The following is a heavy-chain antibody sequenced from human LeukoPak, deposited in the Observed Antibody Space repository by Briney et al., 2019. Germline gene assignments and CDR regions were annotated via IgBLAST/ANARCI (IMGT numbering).Heavy chain of an antibody. CDR1: GFTFNTYW. V-gene: IGHV3-7*03. CDR2: INQDGSET. CDR3: VRDQNWSFDY. Sequence: GGSLKLSCATSGFTFNTYWMTWVRQAPGKGPQWVSHINQDGSETDYVDSVKGRFTISRDNAKNSVYLKMNSPTTEDTSLYYCVRDQNWSFDYWGPGTRVTASS. D-gene: IGHD3-3*01. J-gene: IGHJ4*02.